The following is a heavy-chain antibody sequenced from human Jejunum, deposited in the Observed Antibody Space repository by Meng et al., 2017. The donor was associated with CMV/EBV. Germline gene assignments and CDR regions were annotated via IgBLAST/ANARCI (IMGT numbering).Heavy chain of an antibody. V-gene: IGHV6-1*01. D-gene: IGHD3-16*01. Sequence: CAILGGEVARGAATWKWIKRAPSGGVKWPGRTYYRSKWYDDYATSVKGRITINTDTAKNQFSLHLNSVTPEDTAVYYCVRDGTWGHWGQGTLVTVSS. J-gene: IGHJ4*02. CDR2: TYYRSKWYD. CDR1: GGEVARGAAT. CDR3: VRDGTWGH.